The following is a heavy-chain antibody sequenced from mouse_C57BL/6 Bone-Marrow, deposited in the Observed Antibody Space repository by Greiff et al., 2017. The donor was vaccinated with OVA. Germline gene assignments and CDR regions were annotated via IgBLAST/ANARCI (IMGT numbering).Heavy chain of an antibody. J-gene: IGHJ1*03. CDR3: ARTDYGSSYGYCDV. V-gene: IGHV2-9-1*01. Sequence: VNVVESGPGLVAPSQSLSITCTVSGFSLTSYAISWVRQPPGKGLEWLGVIWTGGGTNYNSALKSRLSISKDNSKSQVFLKMNSLQTDDTARYYCARTDYGSSYGYCDVWGTGTTVTVSS. D-gene: IGHD1-1*01. CDR1: GFSLTSYA. CDR2: IWTGGGT.